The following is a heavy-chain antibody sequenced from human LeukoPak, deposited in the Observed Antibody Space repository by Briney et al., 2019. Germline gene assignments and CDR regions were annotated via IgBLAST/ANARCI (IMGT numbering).Heavy chain of an antibody. D-gene: IGHD3-22*01. CDR2: ISSSSSYI. J-gene: IGHJ4*02. V-gene: IGHV3-21*01. Sequence: GGSLRLSCAASGFTFSSYSMNRVRQAPGKGLEWVSSISSSSSYIYYADSVKGRFTISRDNAKNSLYLQMNSLRAEDTAVYYCARDTAASDSSGYSDYWGQGTLVTVSS. CDR1: GFTFSSYS. CDR3: ARDTAASDSSGYSDY.